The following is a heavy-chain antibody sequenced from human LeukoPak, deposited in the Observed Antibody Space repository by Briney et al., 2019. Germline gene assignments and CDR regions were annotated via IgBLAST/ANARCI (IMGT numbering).Heavy chain of an antibody. D-gene: IGHD3-3*01. CDR1: GGPISSYY. CDR3: ARERPTIFGVPDYRRGYYFDY. Sequence: SETLSLTCTVSGGPISSYYWSWIRQPPGKGLEWIGYIYYSGSTNYNPSLKSRVTISVDTSKNQFSLKLSSVTAADTAVYYCARERPTIFGVPDYRRGYYFDYWGQGTLVTVSS. CDR2: IYYSGST. J-gene: IGHJ4*02. V-gene: IGHV4-59*01.